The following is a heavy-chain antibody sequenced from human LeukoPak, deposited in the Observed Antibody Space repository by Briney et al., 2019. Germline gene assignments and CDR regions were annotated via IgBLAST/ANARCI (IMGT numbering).Heavy chain of an antibody. CDR1: GCTFSSYE. CDR2: ISSSGSTI. Sequence: GGSLRLSCAGSGCTFSSYEMNWVRQAPGKGLEWVSYISSSGSTIYYADSVKGRFTISRDNAKNSLYLQMNSLRAEDTAVYYCARDPTIFGVVTTYYFDYWGQGTLVTVSS. V-gene: IGHV3-48*03. CDR3: ARDPTIFGVVTTYYFDY. J-gene: IGHJ4*02. D-gene: IGHD3-3*01.